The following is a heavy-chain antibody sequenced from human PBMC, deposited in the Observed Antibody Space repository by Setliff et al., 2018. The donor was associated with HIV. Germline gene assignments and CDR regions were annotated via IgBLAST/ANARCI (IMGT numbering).Heavy chain of an antibody. Sequence: PSQTLSLTCAISGDSVSSNSAAWNWIRQSPSRGLEWLGGTYYRSKWYNDYAVSVKSRITINPDTSKNQFSLQLNSVTPEDTAVYYCARLQFYCSSTSCYGAYYFDYWGQGTLVTVSS. V-gene: IGHV6-1*01. J-gene: IGHJ4*02. CDR2: TYYRSKWYN. CDR1: GDSVSSNSAA. D-gene: IGHD2-2*01. CDR3: ARLQFYCSSTSCYGAYYFDY.